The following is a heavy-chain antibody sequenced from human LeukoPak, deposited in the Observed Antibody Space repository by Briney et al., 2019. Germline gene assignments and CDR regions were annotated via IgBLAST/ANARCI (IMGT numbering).Heavy chain of an antibody. CDR1: GGSISSTSYY. D-gene: IGHD1-26*01. V-gene: IGHV4-39*07. CDR3: ARAGYSGSLRGAFDI. CDR2: IYHSGST. Sequence: SETLSLTCTVSGGSISSTSYYWAWLRQPPGRGLEWSGSIYHSGSTYYNPSLKSRVTISVDTSKNQFSLKLTSVTAADTAVYYCARAGYSGSLRGAFDIWGQGTMVTVSS. J-gene: IGHJ3*02.